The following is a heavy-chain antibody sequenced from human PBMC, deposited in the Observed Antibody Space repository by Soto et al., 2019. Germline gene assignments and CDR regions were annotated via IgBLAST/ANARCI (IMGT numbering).Heavy chain of an antibody. CDR3: ARGGPRTLYYDFWSGYLGGYYYYGMDV. V-gene: IGHV1-18*01. CDR1: GYTFTSYG. J-gene: IGHJ6*02. D-gene: IGHD3-3*01. Sequence: ASVKVSCKASGYTFTSYGISWVRQAPGQGLEWMGWIGACNGNTNYAQKLQGRVTMTTDTSTSTAYMELRSLRSDDTAVYYCARGGPRTLYYDFWSGYLGGYYYYGMDVWGQGTTVTVSS. CDR2: IGACNGNT.